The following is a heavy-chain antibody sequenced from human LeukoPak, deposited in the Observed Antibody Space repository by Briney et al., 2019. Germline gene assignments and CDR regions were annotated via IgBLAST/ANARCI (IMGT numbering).Heavy chain of an antibody. CDR3: AKLLGDVTTLDY. CDR2: INQGGSVL. Sequence: GGSLRLSCAGSGFTFSRPWMTWVRQAPGKGLEWVASINQGGSVLHYMDSVKGRFTISRDNAENSVFLQMNNLRAEDTAVYYCAKLLGDVTTLDYWGQGTQVTVSS. V-gene: IGHV3-7*01. J-gene: IGHJ4*02. D-gene: IGHD3-16*01. CDR1: GFTFSRPW.